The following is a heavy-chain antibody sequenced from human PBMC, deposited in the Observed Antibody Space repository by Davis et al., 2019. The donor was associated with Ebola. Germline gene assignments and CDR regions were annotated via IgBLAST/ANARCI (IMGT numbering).Heavy chain of an antibody. D-gene: IGHD4-11*01. J-gene: IGHJ5*02. V-gene: IGHV4-61*01. Sequence: SETLSLTCTVSGGSISSGSYPWSWIRQPPGKGLEWIGYIFYTGSTYFNPSLQSRVTMSVDTSKNEFSLKLSSVTAADTAVYYCATQYSNGWFDPWGQGVLVTVSS. CDR3: ATQYSNGWFDP. CDR2: IFYTGST. CDR1: GGSISSGSYP.